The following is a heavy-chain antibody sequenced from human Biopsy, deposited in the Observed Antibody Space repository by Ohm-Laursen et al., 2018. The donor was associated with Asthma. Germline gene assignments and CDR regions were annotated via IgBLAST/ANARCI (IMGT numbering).Heavy chain of an antibody. CDR2: INSVFGTI. J-gene: IGHJ4*02. CDR1: GGTFNTYV. V-gene: IGHV1-69*01. Sequence: SSVKVSCKSLGGTFNTYVIGWVRQAPGQGLEWMGGINSVFGTITYPQKFQDRVTITADDSTSTVYMELSSLRSEDTAVYYCARKAGSCISRACYSLDFWGQGTLVTVSS. D-gene: IGHD2-15*01. CDR3: ARKAGSCISRACYSLDF.